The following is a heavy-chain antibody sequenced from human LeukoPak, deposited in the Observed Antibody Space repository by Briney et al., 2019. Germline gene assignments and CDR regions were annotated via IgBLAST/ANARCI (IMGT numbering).Heavy chain of an antibody. D-gene: IGHD3-22*01. CDR3: ARESDSSGYYYFDY. CDR2: IIPIFGTA. CDR1: GYTFTSYG. Sequence: ASVKVSCKASGYTFTSYGISWVRQAPGQGLEWMGRIIPIFGTANYAQKFQGRVTITTDESTSTAYMELSSLRSEDTAVYYCARESDSSGYYYFDYWGQGTLVTVSS. J-gene: IGHJ4*02. V-gene: IGHV1-69*05.